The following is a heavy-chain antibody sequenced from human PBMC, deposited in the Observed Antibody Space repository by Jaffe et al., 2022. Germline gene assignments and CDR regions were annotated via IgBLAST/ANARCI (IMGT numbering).Heavy chain of an antibody. CDR3: ARGSLWFGEFFKPHTPNWFDP. CDR1: DGSINGYY. Sequence: QVQLQESGPGLVKPSETLTLTCTVSDGSINGYYWTWLRQPPGKGLEWIGYIQTSGSTNYNPSLKSRVTISGDTSKNQFYLRLSSATAADTAVYYCARGSLWFGEFFKPHTPNWFDPWGQGTLVTVSS. J-gene: IGHJ5*02. V-gene: IGHV4-59*01. D-gene: IGHD3-10*01. CDR2: IQTSGST.